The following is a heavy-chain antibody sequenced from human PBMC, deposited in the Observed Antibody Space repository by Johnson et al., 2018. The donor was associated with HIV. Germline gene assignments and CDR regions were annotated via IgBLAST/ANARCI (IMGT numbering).Heavy chain of an antibody. CDR2: ISSSGSTM. CDR1: GFTFTYYA. D-gene: IGHD2-2*01. V-gene: IGHV3-48*04. J-gene: IGHJ3*02. Sequence: VQLVESGGGLVQPGGSLRLSCAASGFTFTYYAMSWVRQAPGKGLEWVSYISSSGSTMYDADSVKGRFTISRDNANTSLYRQMNSLRAEDTAVYYCARNGLIPAAKGVAFDIWGHGTTVTVSS. CDR3: ARNGLIPAAKGVAFDI.